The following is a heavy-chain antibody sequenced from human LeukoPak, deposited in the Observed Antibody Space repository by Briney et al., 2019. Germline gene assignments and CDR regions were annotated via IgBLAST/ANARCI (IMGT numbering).Heavy chain of an antibody. D-gene: IGHD2-2*01. CDR3: ARGGYCSSCNWFDP. CDR1: GASISSGGYY. V-gene: IGHV4-30-2*01. Sequence: SQTLSLTCTVSGASISSGGYYWSWIRQPPGKGLEWIGYIYHSGSTYYNPSLKSRVTISVDRSKNQFSLKLSSVTAADTAVYYCARGGYCSSCNWFDPWGQGTLVTVSS. J-gene: IGHJ5*02. CDR2: IYHSGST.